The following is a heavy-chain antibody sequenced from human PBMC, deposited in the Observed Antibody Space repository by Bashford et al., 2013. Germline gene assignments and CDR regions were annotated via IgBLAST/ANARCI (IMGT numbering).Heavy chain of an antibody. CDR3: ARNVSLSRGGHKYNWFDP. J-gene: IGHJ5*02. CDR1: GGSIISRSYY. Sequence: SETLSLTCTVSGGSIISRSYYWGWIRQPPGKGLEWIASTDYSGSAYYNPSLKSRIALSVDTSKNQFSLELSSLTAADTAVYFCARNVSLSRGGHKYNWFDPVGPGHPGHRLL. D-gene: IGHD3-10*01. CDR2: TDYSGSA. V-gene: IGHV4-39*01.